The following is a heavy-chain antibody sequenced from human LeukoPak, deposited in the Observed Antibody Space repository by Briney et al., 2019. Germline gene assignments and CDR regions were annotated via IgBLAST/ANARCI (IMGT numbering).Heavy chain of an antibody. J-gene: IGHJ3*01. V-gene: IGHV4-39*01. CDR1: GGSISSNNYY. CDR3: ARYPYHSSAYEWVAFDL. CDR2: IFYSGTT. Sequence: AETLSLTCAVSGGSISSNNYYWGWIRQPPGKGLEWIGSIFYSGTTFYNPSLKSRVTISVDTSKNQFSLKLSSVTAADTAVYYCARYPYHSSAYEWVAFDLGGQGPMVTVSS. D-gene: IGHD3-22*01.